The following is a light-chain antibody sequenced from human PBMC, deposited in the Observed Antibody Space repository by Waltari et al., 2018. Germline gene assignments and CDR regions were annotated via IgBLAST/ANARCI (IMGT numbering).Light chain of an antibody. J-gene: IGLJ3*02. CDR1: PGHSSNI. Sequence: HLVLTQSPSASASLGAPVNLTCTTDPGHSSNIIAWLQQWPEKGPRYLMKVNSDGSHTKGDEVPDRFSGSSSGAERYLTISNVQSEDEADYYCQTGGHGTWVFGGGTTLTVL. CDR3: QTGGHGTWV. V-gene: IGLV4-69*01. CDR2: VNSDGSH.